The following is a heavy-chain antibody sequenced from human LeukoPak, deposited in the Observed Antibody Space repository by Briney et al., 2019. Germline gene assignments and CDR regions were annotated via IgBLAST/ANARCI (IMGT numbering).Heavy chain of an antibody. CDR2: ISSRSTDI. CDR1: GFTFSIYT. Sequence: GGSLRLSCAPSGFTFSIYTMNWVRQAPGKGLEWVSSISSRSTDIYYADSVKGRFTISRDNAQNSLYLQMNSLRDVDTAVYYCARVGTFDGGHSYGFSDYWGQGTLVTVSS. J-gene: IGHJ4*02. V-gene: IGHV3-21*01. CDR3: ARVGTFDGGHSYGFSDY. D-gene: IGHD5-18*01.